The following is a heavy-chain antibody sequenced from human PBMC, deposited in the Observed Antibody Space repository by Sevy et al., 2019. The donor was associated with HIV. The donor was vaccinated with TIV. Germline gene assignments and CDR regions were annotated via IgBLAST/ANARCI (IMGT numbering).Heavy chain of an antibody. V-gene: IGHV3-30*04. Sequence: GGSLRLSCAASGFTFSSYAMHWVRQAPGKGLEWVAVISYDGSNKYYADSVKGRFTISRDNSKNTLYLQMNSLRAEDTAVYYCARDGGCSSTSCLLYFDYWGQGSLVTVSS. D-gene: IGHD2-2*01. CDR2: ISYDGSNK. CDR3: ARDGGCSSTSCLLYFDY. CDR1: GFTFSSYA. J-gene: IGHJ4*02.